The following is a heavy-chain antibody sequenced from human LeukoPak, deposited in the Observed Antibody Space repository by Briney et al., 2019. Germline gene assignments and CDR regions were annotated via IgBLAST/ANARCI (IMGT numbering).Heavy chain of an antibody. V-gene: IGHV4-30-4*01. CDR1: GGSISSGDYY. CDR3: ARESNYYGSGSPNFDY. CDR2: IYYSGST. Sequence: SETLSLTCTVSGGSISSGDYYWSWIRQPLGKGLEWIGYIYYSGSTYYNPSLKSRVTISVDTSKNQFSLKLSSVTAADTAVYYCARESNYYGSGSPNFDYWGQGTLVTVSS. J-gene: IGHJ4*02. D-gene: IGHD3-10*01.